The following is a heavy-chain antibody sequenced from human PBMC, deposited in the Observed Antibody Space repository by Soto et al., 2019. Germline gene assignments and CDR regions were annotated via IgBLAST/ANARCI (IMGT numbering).Heavy chain of an antibody. CDR1: GYTFPNYW. Sequence: PGEALKISWKGSGYTFPNYWIGWVRQMPGKGLEWMVIIYPGDSETRYSLSFQGQVTISADKYISTAFLQWSSLKSSDTAMYYCARHVRYYGSGRDSYGMDXWGQGTTVTVS. D-gene: IGHD3-10*01. CDR2: IYPGDSET. V-gene: IGHV5-51*01. CDR3: ARHVRYYGSGRDSYGMDX. J-gene: IGHJ6*02.